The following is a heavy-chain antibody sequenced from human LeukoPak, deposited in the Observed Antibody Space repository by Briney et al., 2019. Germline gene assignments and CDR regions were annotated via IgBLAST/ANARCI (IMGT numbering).Heavy chain of an antibody. D-gene: IGHD3-22*01. Sequence: PGGSLRLSCAASGFTFDDYAMHWVRQAPGKGLEWVSLISWDGGSTYYADSVKGRFTISRDNSKNSLYLQMNSLGAEDTALYYCAKDIEHYYDSSGYAPTFDIWGQGTMVTVSS. J-gene: IGHJ3*02. CDR2: ISWDGGST. CDR3: AKDIEHYYDSSGYAPTFDI. V-gene: IGHV3-43D*04. CDR1: GFTFDDYA.